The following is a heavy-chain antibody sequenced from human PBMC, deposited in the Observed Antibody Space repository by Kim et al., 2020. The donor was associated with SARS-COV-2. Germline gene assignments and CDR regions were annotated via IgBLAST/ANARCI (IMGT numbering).Heavy chain of an antibody. CDR2: IYSGGST. CDR3: ARDPSMRRAFDI. V-gene: IGHV3-53*01. CDR1: GFTVSSNY. Sequence: GGSLRLSCAASGFTVSSNYMSWVRQAPGKGLEWVSVIYSGGSTYYADSVKGRFTISRDNSKNTLYLQMNSLRAEDTAVYYCARDPSMRRAFDIWGQGTMVTVSS. J-gene: IGHJ3*02. D-gene: IGHD2-2*01.